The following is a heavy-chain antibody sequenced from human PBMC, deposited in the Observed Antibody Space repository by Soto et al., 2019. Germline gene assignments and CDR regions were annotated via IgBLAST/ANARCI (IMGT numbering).Heavy chain of an antibody. D-gene: IGHD4-17*01. CDR2: IYSGGST. V-gene: IGHV3-53*01. CDR1: GFTVSSNY. Sequence: GGSLRLSCAASGFTVSSNYMSWVRQAPGKGLEWVSVIYSGGSTYYADPVKGRFTISRDNSKNTLYLQMNSLRAEDTAVYYCARERLRSQYDYGMDVWGQGTTVTVSS. J-gene: IGHJ6*02. CDR3: ARERLRSQYDYGMDV.